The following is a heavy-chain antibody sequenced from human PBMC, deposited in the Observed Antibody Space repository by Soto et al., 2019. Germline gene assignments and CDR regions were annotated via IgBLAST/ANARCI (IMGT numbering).Heavy chain of an antibody. Sequence: GGSLRLSCAASGFTFSSYSMNWVRQAPGKGLEWVSSISSSSSYIYYADSVKGRFTISRDNAKNSLYLQMNSLRAEDTAVYYCARDPDGDYVFSGGFDCAFDIWGQGTMVTVSS. CDR3: ARDPDGDYVFSGGFDCAFDI. D-gene: IGHD4-17*01. CDR2: ISSSSSYI. CDR1: GFTFSSYS. J-gene: IGHJ3*02. V-gene: IGHV3-21*01.